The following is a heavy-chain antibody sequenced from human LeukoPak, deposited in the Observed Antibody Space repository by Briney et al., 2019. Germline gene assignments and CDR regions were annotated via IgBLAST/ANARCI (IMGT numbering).Heavy chain of an antibody. CDR3: ERDLVRVWSKDY. V-gene: IGHV3-48*03. Sequence: PGGSLRLSCADPGFTFSNYEFNWVRQAPGKGLEWVSYISSSGRNIYYADSVKGRFTISRDNAKNSLYLQMNSLRAEDTAVYYCERDLVRVWSKDYWGEGTLVTVSS. D-gene: IGHD6-13*01. CDR1: GFTFSNYE. CDR2: ISSSGRNI. J-gene: IGHJ4*02.